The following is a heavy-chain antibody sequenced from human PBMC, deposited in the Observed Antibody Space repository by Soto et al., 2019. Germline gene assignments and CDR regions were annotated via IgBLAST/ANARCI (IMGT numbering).Heavy chain of an antibody. V-gene: IGHV4-34*01. CDR1: GGSFSGYY. Sequence: SETLSLTCAVYGGSFSGYYWSWIRQPPGKGLEWIGEINHSGSTNYNPSLKSRVTISVDTSKNQFSLKLSSVTAADTAVYYCARTGGSYHGMDVWGQGTTVTVSS. CDR2: INHSGST. CDR3: ARTGGSYHGMDV. D-gene: IGHD3-16*01. J-gene: IGHJ6*02.